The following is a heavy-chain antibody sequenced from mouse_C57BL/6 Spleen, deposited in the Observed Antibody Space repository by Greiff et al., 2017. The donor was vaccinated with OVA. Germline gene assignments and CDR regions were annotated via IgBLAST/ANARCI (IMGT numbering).Heavy chain of an antibody. CDR3: ASDYYGSFFDY. Sequence: VQLQQSGPVLVKPGASVKMSCKASGYTFTDYYMNWVKQSHGKSLEWIGVINPYNGGTSYNQKFKGKATLTVDKSSSTAYMELNSLTSEDSAVYYCASDYYGSFFDYWGQGTTLTVSS. CDR2: INPYNGGT. CDR1: GYTFTDYY. J-gene: IGHJ2*01. V-gene: IGHV1-19*01. D-gene: IGHD1-1*01.